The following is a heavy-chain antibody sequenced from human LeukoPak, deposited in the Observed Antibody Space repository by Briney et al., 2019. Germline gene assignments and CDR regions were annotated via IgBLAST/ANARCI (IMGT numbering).Heavy chain of an antibody. V-gene: IGHV3-48*03. CDR1: GFAFNFYA. CDR3: ARYCSGGGCYGWFDP. Sequence: GGSLRLSCAASGFAFNFYAMSWVRQAPGKGLEWISYMSGSGNTIKYADSVKGRFTISRDNTKNSLSLQMNSLRAEDTAVYYCARYCSGGGCYGWFDPWGQGTLVTVSS. CDR2: MSGSGNTI. J-gene: IGHJ5*02. D-gene: IGHD2-15*01.